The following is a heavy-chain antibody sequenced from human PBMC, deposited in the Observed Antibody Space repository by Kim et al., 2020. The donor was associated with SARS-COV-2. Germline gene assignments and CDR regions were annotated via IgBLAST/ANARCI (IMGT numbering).Heavy chain of an antibody. D-gene: IGHD1-26*01. J-gene: IGHJ3*02. CDR3: ARQMGASTGDAFDI. V-gene: IGHV5-51*01. Sequence: PSFQGQVTLSADKSISTAYLQWSSLKASDTAMYYCARQMGASTGDAFDIWGQGTMVTVSS.